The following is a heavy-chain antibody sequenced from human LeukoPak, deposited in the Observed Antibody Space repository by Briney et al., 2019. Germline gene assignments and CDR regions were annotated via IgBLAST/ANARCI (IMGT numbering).Heavy chain of an antibody. CDR1: GYTFTTYG. D-gene: IGHD3-22*01. CDR3: ARGLDYYDGTGYRSYWYLDL. V-gene: IGHV1-18*01. Sequence: ASVKVSCRASGYTFTTYGISWVRQAPGQGLEWLGWISAYNDRTNYGEKLQDRVTMTTDTSTSTAYMELRSLRSDDTAVYYCARGLDYYDGTGYRSYWYLDLWGRGTMVPVSS. J-gene: IGHJ2*01. CDR2: ISAYNDRT.